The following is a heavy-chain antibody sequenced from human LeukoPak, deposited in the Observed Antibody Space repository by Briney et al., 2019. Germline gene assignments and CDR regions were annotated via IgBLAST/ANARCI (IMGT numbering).Heavy chain of an antibody. CDR2: IYYSGTT. V-gene: IGHV4-59*12. Sequence: SETLSLTCTVSGGSISSYYWNWIRQPPGKGLEWIGYIYYSGTTNYNPSLKSRVTISVDTSKNQFSLKLSSVTAADTAVYYCARLNPHYYYMDVWGKGTTVTVSS. CDR1: GGSISSYY. J-gene: IGHJ6*03. CDR3: ARLNPHYYYMDV.